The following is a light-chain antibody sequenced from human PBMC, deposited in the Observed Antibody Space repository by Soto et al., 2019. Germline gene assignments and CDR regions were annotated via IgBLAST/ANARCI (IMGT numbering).Light chain of an antibody. J-gene: IGLJ1*01. V-gene: IGLV2-18*02. CDR1: SSVVGSYNR. CDR2: EVS. CDR3: YSFTTSNTYV. Sequence: QSALTQPPSVSGSPGQSVTISCSGTSSVVGSYNRVSWYQQAPGTAPKVMIYEVSNRPSGVPDRFSGSKSGNTASLTISGHQPEDEADYYCYSFTTSNTYVFGTGTKVTVL.